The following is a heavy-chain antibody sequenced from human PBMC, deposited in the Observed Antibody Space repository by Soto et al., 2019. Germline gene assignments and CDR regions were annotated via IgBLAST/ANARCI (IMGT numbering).Heavy chain of an antibody. D-gene: IGHD1-26*01. CDR1: GGPFSCYY. CDR3: PRRPARASGSYYYFDY. J-gene: IGHJ4*02. Sequence: SETLSLTCAVYGGPFSCYYWSWIRQPPGKGLEWIGESNHSGSTNYNPSLKSRVTISVDTSNNQFSLKLSSVTAADTPVYYCPRRPARASGSYYYFDYWGQGTLVTVSS. V-gene: IGHV4-34*01. CDR2: SNHSGST.